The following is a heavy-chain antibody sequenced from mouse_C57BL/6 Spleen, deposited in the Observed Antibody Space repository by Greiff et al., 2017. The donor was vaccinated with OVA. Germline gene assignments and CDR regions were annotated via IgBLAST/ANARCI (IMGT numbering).Heavy chain of an antibody. CDR3: ARAGYSNYVKDY. CDR1: GYTFTSYW. D-gene: IGHD2-5*01. V-gene: IGHV1-61*01. J-gene: IGHJ2*01. Sequence: QVQLKQPGAELVRPGSSVKLSCKASGYTFTSYWMDWVKQRPGQGLEWIGNIYPSDSETHYNQKFKDKATLTVDKSSSTAYMQLSSLTSEDSAVYYCARAGYSNYVKDYWGQGTTLTVSS. CDR2: IYPSDSET.